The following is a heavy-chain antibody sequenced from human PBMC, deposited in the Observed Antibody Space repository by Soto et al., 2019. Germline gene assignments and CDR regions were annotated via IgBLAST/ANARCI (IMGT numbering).Heavy chain of an antibody. CDR1: GFTFSKYA. CDR3: VKFFVETVGSSGWPWSLDS. D-gene: IGHD6-25*01. J-gene: IGHJ4*02. CDR2: LSGTGTTT. Sequence: EVQLLESGGGLVQPGGSLRLSCAASGFTFSKYAMSWVRQAPGKGLEWVSALSGTGTTTYSDDSMRGRFTISRDNSNNILYLQINSLSPEDTALYYCVKFFVETVGSSGWPWSLDSWGQGTLVTVSS. V-gene: IGHV3-23*01.